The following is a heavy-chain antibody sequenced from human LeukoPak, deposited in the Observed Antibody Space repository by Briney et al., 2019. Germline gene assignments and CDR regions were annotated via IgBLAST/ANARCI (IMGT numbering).Heavy chain of an antibody. J-gene: IGHJ4*02. D-gene: IGHD3-16*02. CDR2: VSSSGTYI. CDR1: GFTFSNYA. Sequence: PGGSLRLSCVASGFTFSNYAMNWVRQAPGKGLEWVSSVSSSGTYIYYADTDSVKGRFTISRDNAKNSVYLQMNSLRAEDTAVYYRARGFYDYVWGSYRRPFDYWGQGTLVTVSS. CDR3: ARGFYDYVWGSYRRPFDY. V-gene: IGHV3-21*01.